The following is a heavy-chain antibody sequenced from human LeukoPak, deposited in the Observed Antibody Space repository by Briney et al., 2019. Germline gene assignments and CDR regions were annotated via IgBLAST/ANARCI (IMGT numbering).Heavy chain of an antibody. V-gene: IGHV4-39*07. Sequence: PSETLSLTCTVSGGSISSSSHYWAWIRQPPGKGLEWIGSIYYSGSTYYNPSLKSRVTISVDTSKNQFSLKLSSVTAADTAVYHCVRCSSWLSSGYYYMDVWGKGTTVTVSS. J-gene: IGHJ6*03. CDR2: IYYSGST. CDR3: VRCSSWLSSGYYYMDV. D-gene: IGHD6-13*01. CDR1: GGSISSSSHY.